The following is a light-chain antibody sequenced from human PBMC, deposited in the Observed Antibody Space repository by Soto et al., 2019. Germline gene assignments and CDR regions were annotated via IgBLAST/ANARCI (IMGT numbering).Light chain of an antibody. Sequence: KLLTQTPGTLSFSPGERATLFCRASQSLSSSLAWYQQKSGQAPRLLIYGTSRRATGVPVRFSGSGSGTEFTLTISSLHSEDFGVYFCQQYDNWPWTFGQGTKVDIK. CDR2: GTS. V-gene: IGKV3-15*01. CDR1: QSLSSS. J-gene: IGKJ1*01. CDR3: QQYDNWPWT.